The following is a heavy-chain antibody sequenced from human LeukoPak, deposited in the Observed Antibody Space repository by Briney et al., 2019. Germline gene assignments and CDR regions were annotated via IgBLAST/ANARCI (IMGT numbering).Heavy chain of an antibody. CDR3: ARPHCSSTSCYPEMGPIDY. D-gene: IGHD2-2*01. J-gene: IGHJ4*02. V-gene: IGHV5-51*01. CDR2: INPVDSET. CDR1: GYRFTDHW. Sequence: GESLKISCKGSGYRFTDHWIAWVRQMPGKGLECMGIINPVDSETRYSPSFQGQVTISVDKSITTASLQWSSLRASDTAMYYCARPHCSSTSCYPEMGPIDYWGQGTLVTVSS.